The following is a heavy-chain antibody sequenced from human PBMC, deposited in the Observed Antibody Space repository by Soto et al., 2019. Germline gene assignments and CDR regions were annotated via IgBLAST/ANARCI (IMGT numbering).Heavy chain of an antibody. J-gene: IGHJ4*02. Sequence: PGGSMRLSCAASGFTFSSYAMSWVRQAPGKGLEWVSAISGSGGSTYYADSVKGRFTISRDNSKNTLYLQMNSLRAEDTAVYYCAKSGTNAGYFDYWGQGTLVTVSS. CDR1: GFTFSSYA. V-gene: IGHV3-23*01. CDR3: AKSGTNAGYFDY. CDR2: ISGSGGST. D-gene: IGHD1-7*01.